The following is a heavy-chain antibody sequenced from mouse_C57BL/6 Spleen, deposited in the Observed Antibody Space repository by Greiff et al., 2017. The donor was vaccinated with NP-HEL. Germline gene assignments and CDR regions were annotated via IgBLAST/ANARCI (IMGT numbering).Heavy chain of an antibody. V-gene: IGHV5-17*01. CDR2: ISSGSSTI. CDR3: ARKDYDGGGAMDY. Sequence: DVQLVESGGGLVKPGGSLKLSCAASGFTFSDYGMHWVRQAPEKGLEWVAYISSGSSTIYYADTVKGRFTISRDNAKNTLFLQMTSLRSEDTAMYYCARKDYDGGGAMDYWGQGTSVTVSS. J-gene: IGHJ4*01. CDR1: GFTFSDYG. D-gene: IGHD2-4*01.